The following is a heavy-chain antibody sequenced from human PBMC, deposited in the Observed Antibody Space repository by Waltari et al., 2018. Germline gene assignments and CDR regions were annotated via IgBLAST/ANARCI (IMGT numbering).Heavy chain of an antibody. V-gene: IGHV4-34*02. Sequence: QVQLQQWGAGQLQPSETLSLTCGVSGGSFSGYYWGWIRQPPGKGLEWIGEINHNGSRSYNPSLRSRLTILRDTSRSQFSLKVNSVTAADTAVYYCVRLEDCSGPGGNCYSGDSFALDVWGQGTTVTVSS. CDR3: VRLEDCSGPGGNCYSGDSFALDV. J-gene: IGHJ6*02. CDR2: INHNGSR. CDR1: GGSFSGYY. D-gene: IGHD2-15*01.